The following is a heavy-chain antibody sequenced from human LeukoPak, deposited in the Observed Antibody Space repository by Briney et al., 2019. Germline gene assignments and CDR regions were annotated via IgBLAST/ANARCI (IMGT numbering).Heavy chain of an antibody. CDR2: IRQDGSDT. Sequence: GGSLRLSCTASGFTFSSYWMTWVRQTPEKGLEWVASIRQDGSDTYYGDSVKGRFTVSRDNAKNSLFLEMNSLRGDDTAVYYCTRGENQFGGELWLDPWGQGTLVTVSS. CDR1: GFTFSSYW. V-gene: IGHV3-7*01. CDR3: TRGENQFGGELWLDP. J-gene: IGHJ5*02. D-gene: IGHD2-21*01.